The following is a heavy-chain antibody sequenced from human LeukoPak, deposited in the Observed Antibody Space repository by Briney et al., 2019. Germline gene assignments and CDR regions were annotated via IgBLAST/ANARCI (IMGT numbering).Heavy chain of an antibody. J-gene: IGHJ4*02. CDR3: ASNLIAAAPYGY. CDR2: ISSSSSYI. CDR1: GFTFSSYS. Sequence: GSLRLSCAASGFTFSSYSMNWVRQAPGKGLEWVSSISSSSSYIYYADSVKGRFTISRDNAKNSLYLQMNSLRAEDTAVYYCASNLIAAAPYGYWGQGTLVTVSS. D-gene: IGHD6-13*01. V-gene: IGHV3-21*01.